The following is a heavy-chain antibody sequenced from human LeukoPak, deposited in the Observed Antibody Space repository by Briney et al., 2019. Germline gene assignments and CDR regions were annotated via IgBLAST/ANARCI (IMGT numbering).Heavy chain of an antibody. CDR2: ISSNGGST. D-gene: IGHD6-13*01. CDR1: GFTFSSHA. J-gene: IGHJ4*02. Sequence: GGSLRLSCSASGFTFSSHAMHWVRQAPGKGLEYVSAISSNGGSTYYADPVKGRFTISRDNSKNTLYLQMSSLRAEDTAVYYCVKEGDSSSWYEVDYWGQGTLVTVSS. V-gene: IGHV3-64D*06. CDR3: VKEGDSSSWYEVDY.